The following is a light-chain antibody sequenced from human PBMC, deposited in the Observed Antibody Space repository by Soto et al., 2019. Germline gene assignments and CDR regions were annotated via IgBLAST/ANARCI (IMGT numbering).Light chain of an antibody. CDR2: PAS. CDR3: QHLRTYPIC. V-gene: IGKV1-9*01. J-gene: IGKJ2*03. CDR1: QDISTS. Sequence: DIQLTQSPSFLSASVGDRVTVSCRASQDISTSLAWFQQKAGKVPQLLVYPASTLQDGVPSRFSGSGSGTYFTLTLNTRQAEDYATYYCQHLRTYPICFGQGTKLDI.